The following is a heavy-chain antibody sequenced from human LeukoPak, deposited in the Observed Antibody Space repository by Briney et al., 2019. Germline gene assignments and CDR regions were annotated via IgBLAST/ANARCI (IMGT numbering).Heavy chain of an antibody. CDR3: VRGRWGYYYDSSGYLGFHY. D-gene: IGHD3-22*01. V-gene: IGHV4-59*12. Sequence: SGTLSLTCNVSGGSISNNYWTWIRQPPGKGLEWIGYVYSTGSTNYNPSLKSRVTMSVDTSKNQFSLKLSSVTAADTAVYYCVRGRWGYYYDSSGYLGFHYWGQGTLVTVSS. CDR2: VYSTGST. CDR1: GGSISNNY. J-gene: IGHJ4*02.